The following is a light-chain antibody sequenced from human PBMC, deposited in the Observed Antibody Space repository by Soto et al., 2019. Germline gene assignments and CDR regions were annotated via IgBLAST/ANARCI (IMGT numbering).Light chain of an antibody. CDR1: SSDIGNYNL. CDR2: EDD. Sequence: QSALTQPASVSGSPGQSITISCTGASSDIGNYNLVSWYQHHPGKAPKLMIYEDDERPSGVSNRFSGSKSGNTASLTISGLQAEDEGHYYCCSYADSGTLLFGGGTQLTVL. CDR3: CSYADSGTLL. V-gene: IGLV2-23*01. J-gene: IGLJ2*01.